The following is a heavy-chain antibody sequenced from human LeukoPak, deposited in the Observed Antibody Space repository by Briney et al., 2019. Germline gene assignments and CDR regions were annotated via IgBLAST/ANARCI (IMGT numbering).Heavy chain of an antibody. D-gene: IGHD6-13*01. V-gene: IGHV4-31*03. CDR1: GGSISSDGYY. CDR2: IYYTGST. CDR3: ARGTGGAAAADFDP. J-gene: IGHJ5*02. Sequence: SQTLSLTCTVSGGSISSDGYYWSWIRQHPGKGLEWIGAIYYTGSTYYNPSLKSRATIAVDTSKNHFSLKLTSVTAADTAVYYCARGTGGAAAADFDPWGQGTLVTVSS.